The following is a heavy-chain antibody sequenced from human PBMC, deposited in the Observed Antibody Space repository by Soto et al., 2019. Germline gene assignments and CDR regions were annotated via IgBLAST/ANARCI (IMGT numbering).Heavy chain of an antibody. CDR2: IYTSGST. CDR3: ARDRDIVVVVAATGWFDP. CDR1: GGSISSYY. V-gene: IGHV4-4*07. J-gene: IGHJ5*02. Sequence: SETLSLTCTVSGGSISSYYWRWIRQPAGKGLEWIGRIYTSGSTNYNPSLKSRVTMSVDTSKNQFSLKLSSVTAADTAVYYCARDRDIVVVVAATGWFDPWGQGTLVTVSS. D-gene: IGHD2-15*01.